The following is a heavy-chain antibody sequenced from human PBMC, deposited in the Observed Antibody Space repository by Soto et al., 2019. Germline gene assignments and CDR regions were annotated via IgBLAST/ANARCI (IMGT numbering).Heavy chain of an antibody. D-gene: IGHD3-16*02. CDR2: ISGSGGST. J-gene: IGHJ4*02. Sequence: GGSLRLSCAASGFTFSSYGMSWVRQSPGKGLEWVSAISGSGGSTYYADSVKGRFTISRDNSKNTLYLQMNSLRAEDTAVYYCAKVPHDYVWGSYRFDYWGQGTLVTVSS. CDR3: AKVPHDYVWGSYRFDY. CDR1: GFTFSSYG. V-gene: IGHV3-23*01.